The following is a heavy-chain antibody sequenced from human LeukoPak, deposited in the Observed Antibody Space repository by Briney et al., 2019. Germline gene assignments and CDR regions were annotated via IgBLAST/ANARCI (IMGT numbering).Heavy chain of an antibody. CDR1: GVSISIFY. CDR2: IYYSGST. CDR3: ARRVYTGDYYYGMDV. J-gene: IGHJ6*02. Sequence: SQTLSLTCTLSGVSISIFYWSWTRQPPGKGLEWIGYIYYSGSTNYNPSLKSRVTISVDTSKTQFSLKLSSVTAADTAVYYCARRVYTGDYYYGMDVWGQGTTVTVSS. V-gene: IGHV4-59*08. D-gene: IGHD6-13*01.